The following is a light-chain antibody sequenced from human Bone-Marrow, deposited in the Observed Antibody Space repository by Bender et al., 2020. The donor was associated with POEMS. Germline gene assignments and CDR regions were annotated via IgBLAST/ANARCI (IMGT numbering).Light chain of an antibody. CDR1: TSDVGSYNL. Sequence: QSALTQPASVSGSPGQSIAISCTGTTSDVGSYNLVSWYQHHPGKAPKLLIYEVTKRPSGVSDRFSGSKSGNTASLTISGLQAEDEADYYCSSYTTSSTRIFGGGTKLTVL. CDR2: EVT. J-gene: IGLJ2*01. V-gene: IGLV2-14*02. CDR3: SSYTTSSTRI.